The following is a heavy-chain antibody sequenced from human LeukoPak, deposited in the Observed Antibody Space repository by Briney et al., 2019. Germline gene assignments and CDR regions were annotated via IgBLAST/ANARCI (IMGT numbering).Heavy chain of an antibody. CDR1: GGSISSYY. J-gene: IGHJ5*02. Sequence: SETMSLTSTVYGGSISSYYWSWIRQPPGKGLEWIGYIYYSGSTNYNPSLKSRVTISVDTSKNQFSLKLSSVTAADTAVYYCARIQYFDWLLREAWFDPWGQGTLVTVSS. CDR2: IYYSGST. CDR3: ARIQYFDWLLREAWFDP. D-gene: IGHD3-9*01. V-gene: IGHV4-59*01.